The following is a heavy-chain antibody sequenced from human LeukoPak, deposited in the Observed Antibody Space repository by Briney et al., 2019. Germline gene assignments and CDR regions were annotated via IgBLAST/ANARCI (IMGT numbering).Heavy chain of an antibody. CDR3: ARHVRYYDSSGYYFDY. Sequence: SETLSLTCTVSGGSISSSSYYWGWIRQPPGKGLEWIGSIYYSGSTYYNPSLESRVTISADTSKNQFSLRLSPVTAADTAVYYCARHVRYYDSSGYYFDYWGQGTLVAVSS. CDR1: GGSISSSSYY. D-gene: IGHD3-22*01. J-gene: IGHJ4*02. V-gene: IGHV4-39*01. CDR2: IYYSGST.